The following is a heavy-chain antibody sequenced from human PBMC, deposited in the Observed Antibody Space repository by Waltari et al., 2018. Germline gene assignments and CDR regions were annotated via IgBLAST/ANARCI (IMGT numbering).Heavy chain of an antibody. CDR2: INWNGGST. J-gene: IGHJ3*02. D-gene: IGHD6-19*01. Sequence: EVQLVESGGGVVRPGGSLRLSCAASGFTFADYGMSWVRQVPGKGLEWVSGINWNGGSTGYADSVKGRFTISRDNAKNSLYLQMNSLRAEDTALYYCARSSNVWGSGWYDAFDIWGQGTMVTVSS. CDR1: GFTFADYG. V-gene: IGHV3-20*04. CDR3: ARSSNVWGSGWYDAFDI.